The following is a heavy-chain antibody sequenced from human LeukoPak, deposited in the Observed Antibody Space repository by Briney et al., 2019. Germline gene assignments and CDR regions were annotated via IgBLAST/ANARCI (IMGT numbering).Heavy chain of an antibody. CDR3: ARDSRGYSYGADY. CDR1: GGSISSGGYY. CDR2: IYYSGST. J-gene: IGHJ4*02. D-gene: IGHD5-18*01. V-gene: IGHV4-31*03. Sequence: SETLSLTCTVSGGSISSGGYYWSWFRQHPGKGLEWIGYIYYSGSTYYNPSLKSRVTISVDTSKNQFSLKLSSVTAADTAVYYCARDSRGYSYGADYWGQGTLVTVSS.